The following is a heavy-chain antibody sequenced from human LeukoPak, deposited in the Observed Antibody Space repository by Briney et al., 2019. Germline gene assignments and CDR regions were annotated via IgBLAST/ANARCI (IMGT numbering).Heavy chain of an antibody. CDR1: GFTFSGSA. D-gene: IGHD3-22*01. J-gene: IGHJ3*02. V-gene: IGHV3-73*01. CDR3: TRQNYYDSSGLDAFDI. Sequence: AGGSLRLSCAASGFTFSGSAMHWVRQASGKGREWVGRIRSKANSYATAYAASVKGRFTISRDDSKNTAYLQMNSLKTKDTAVYYCTRQNYYDSSGLDAFDIWGQGTMVTVSS. CDR2: IRSKANSYAT.